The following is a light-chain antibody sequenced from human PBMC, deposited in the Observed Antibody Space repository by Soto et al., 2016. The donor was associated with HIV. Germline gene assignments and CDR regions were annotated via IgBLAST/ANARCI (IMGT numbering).Light chain of an antibody. CDR3: QQYYSYPYT. CDR1: QGISSY. CDR2: DTS. J-gene: IGKJ2*01. V-gene: IGKV1-8*01. Sequence: AIRMTQSPSSLSASTGDRVTLTCRASQGISSYIAWYQQKPGKAPKLLMYDTSTLQSGVPSRFGGSRSRTDFTLTISCLQSEDFATYYCQQYYSYPYTFGLGDQAGDQ.